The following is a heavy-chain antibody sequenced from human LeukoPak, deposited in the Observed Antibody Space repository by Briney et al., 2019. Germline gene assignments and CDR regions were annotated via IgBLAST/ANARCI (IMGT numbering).Heavy chain of an antibody. CDR2: IWYDGSNK. V-gene: IGHV3-33*08. D-gene: IGHD3-3*01. CDR3: ARGKFGVVIIVDDY. CDR1: GFTVSSNY. J-gene: IGHJ4*02. Sequence: GGSLRLSCAASGFTVSSNYMSWVRQAPGKGLEWVAVIWYDGSNKYYADSVKGRFTISRDNSKNTLYLQMNSLRAEDTAVYYCARGKFGVVIIVDDYWGQGTLVTVSS.